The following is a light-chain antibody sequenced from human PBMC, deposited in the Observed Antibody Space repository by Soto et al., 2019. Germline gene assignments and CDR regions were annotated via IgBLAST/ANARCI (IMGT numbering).Light chain of an antibody. Sequence: EIVVTQSPGTLSLSPGERATLSCRASQSVSSSYLAWYQQKPGQAPRLLIYGASSRATGIPDRFSGSGSGTDFTLTISRLEPEDFAVYYCQQYGPTFGQGTKVDIK. CDR3: QQYGPT. V-gene: IGKV3-20*01. CDR1: QSVSSSY. J-gene: IGKJ1*01. CDR2: GAS.